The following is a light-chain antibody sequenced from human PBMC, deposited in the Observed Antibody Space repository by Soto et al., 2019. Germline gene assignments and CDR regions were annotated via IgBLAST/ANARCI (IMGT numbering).Light chain of an antibody. V-gene: IGKV3-20*01. J-gene: IGKJ1*01. CDR1: QSISSSY. CDR2: GAS. CDR3: QQHDSSPWT. Sequence: EIVLTQSPGTLSLSPGERVTLSCRASQSISSSYLAIAWYQQKPGQPPRLLIYGASSRATGIPDRFSGSGSATDFTLTISRLEHEDFAVYYCQQHDSSPWTFGQGTRVEIK.